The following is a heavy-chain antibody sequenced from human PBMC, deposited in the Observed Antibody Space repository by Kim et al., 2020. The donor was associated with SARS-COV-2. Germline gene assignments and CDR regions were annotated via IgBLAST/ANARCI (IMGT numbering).Heavy chain of an antibody. Sequence: ASVKVSCKVSGYTLTELSMHWVRQAPGKGLEWMGGFDPEDGETIYAQKFQGRVTMTEDTSTDTAYMELSSLRSEDTAVYYCATGNSSWSRFDSCGQGTLVTVSS. CDR2: FDPEDGET. V-gene: IGHV1-24*01. D-gene: IGHD6-13*01. CDR3: ATGNSSWSRFDS. J-gene: IGHJ4*02. CDR1: GYTLTELS.